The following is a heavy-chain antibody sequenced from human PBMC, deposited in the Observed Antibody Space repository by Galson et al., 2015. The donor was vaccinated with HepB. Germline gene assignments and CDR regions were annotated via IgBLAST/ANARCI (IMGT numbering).Heavy chain of an antibody. CDR1: GFTFSSYW. V-gene: IGHV3-7*03. D-gene: IGHD3-10*01. CDR3: AGAEMARGDQSDY. Sequence: SLRLSCAASGFTFSSYWMTWVRQGPGKGLEWVANIGRDGSETYYVDSVKGRFTISRDNAKNSLYLQMNSLKVEDTAVYYCAGAEMARGDQSDYWGQGTLVTVSS. CDR2: IGRDGSET. J-gene: IGHJ4*02.